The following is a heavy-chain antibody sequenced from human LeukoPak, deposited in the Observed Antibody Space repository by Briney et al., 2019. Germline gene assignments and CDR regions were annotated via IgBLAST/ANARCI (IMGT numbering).Heavy chain of an antibody. J-gene: IGHJ4*02. V-gene: IGHV3-30*02. CDR1: GFTFSSYG. CDR2: IRYDGSNK. Sequence: GGSLRLSCAASGFTFSSYGMHWVRQAPGKGLEWVAFIRYDGSNKYYADSVKGRFTISRDNSKNTLYLQMNSLRAEDTAVYYCAKDDSRDSSSWYDLDYWGQGTLVTVSS. CDR3: AKDDSRDSSSWYDLDY. D-gene: IGHD6-13*01.